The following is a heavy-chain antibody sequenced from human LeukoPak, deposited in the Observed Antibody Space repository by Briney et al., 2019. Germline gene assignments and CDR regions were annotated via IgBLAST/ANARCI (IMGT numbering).Heavy chain of an antibody. CDR2: ISSSSRTI. Sequence: TGGSLRLSCAASGFTFSTYSMNWVRQAPGEGLEWISYISSSSRTIYYADSVEGRLTISSDNAKNSLYLQMNSLRDEDTAVYYCARDYYDSSGYFYPNAFDIWGQGTMVTVSS. D-gene: IGHD3-22*01. CDR3: ARDYYDSSGYFYPNAFDI. CDR1: GFTFSTYS. J-gene: IGHJ3*02. V-gene: IGHV3-48*02.